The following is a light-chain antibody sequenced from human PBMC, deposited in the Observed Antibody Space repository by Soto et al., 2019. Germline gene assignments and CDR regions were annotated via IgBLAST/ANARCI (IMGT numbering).Light chain of an antibody. Sequence: EIVMTQSPATLSVSPGGRATLSCRASQSIRDTLAWNQQKPGQAPRLLIYGASTRAPGFPARVSGSGSGTDFTRTISSLQSEDFAVYYCQHYNNWAWKFGQGTKVEIK. CDR2: GAS. CDR1: QSIRDT. V-gene: IGKV3-15*01. J-gene: IGKJ1*01. CDR3: QHYNNWAWK.